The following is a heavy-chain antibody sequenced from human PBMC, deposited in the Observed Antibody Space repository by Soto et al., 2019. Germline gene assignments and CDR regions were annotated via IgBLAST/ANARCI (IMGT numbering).Heavy chain of an antibody. J-gene: IGHJ3*02. CDR2: IIPIFGTS. V-gene: IGHV1-69*12. D-gene: IGHD6-19*01. CDR3: AAIQYSSGWAGAFDI. Sequence: QVQLVQFGAEVKKPGSSVKVSCKASGGTFSSYAISWVRQAPGQGLEWIGGIIPIFGTSNNAQKFQGRVTITADESTSSVYMELSSLRSEDTALYYCAAIQYSSGWAGAFDIWGQGTMVTVSS. CDR1: GGTFSSYA.